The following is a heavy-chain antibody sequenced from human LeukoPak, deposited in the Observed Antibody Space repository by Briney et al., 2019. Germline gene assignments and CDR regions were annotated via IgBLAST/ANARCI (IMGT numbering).Heavy chain of an antibody. CDR2: ISYDGSTK. CDR3: AKDSREGTYFDY. D-gene: IGHD1-1*01. V-gene: IGHV3-30*18. Sequence: PGGSLRLSCAASGFIFSSHDMSWVRQAPGKGLEWVAVISYDGSTKYYADSVKGRFTISRDNSKATLYLQMNSLRAEDTAVYYCAKDSREGTYFDYWGQGTLVTVSS. CDR1: GFIFSSHD. J-gene: IGHJ4*02.